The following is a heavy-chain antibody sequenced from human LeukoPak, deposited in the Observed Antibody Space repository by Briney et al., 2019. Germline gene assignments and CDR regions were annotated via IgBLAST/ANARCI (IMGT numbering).Heavy chain of an antibody. D-gene: IGHD3-22*01. J-gene: IGHJ4*02. Sequence: GGSLRLSCAASGFTFDSHTVIWVRQAPGKGLQWVASISGSSTSVFYADPVKGRFTISRDNAKNTLYLQMNSLRAEDTAVYYCARGGGYYYDSSGYYYWGQGTLVTVSS. CDR1: GFTFDSHT. CDR3: ARGGGYYYDSSGYYY. CDR2: ISGSSTSV. V-gene: IGHV3-21*01.